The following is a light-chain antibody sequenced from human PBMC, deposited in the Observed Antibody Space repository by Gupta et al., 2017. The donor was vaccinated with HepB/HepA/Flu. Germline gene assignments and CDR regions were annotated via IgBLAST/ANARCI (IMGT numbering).Light chain of an antibody. J-gene: IGLJ3*02. V-gene: IGLV2-23*02. CDR3: RSTEGSVNCWV. Sequence: QSALRTPASVSGSPGQSITLSCTGTSSDVVIYNLVSWYQQHPGTAPKVMMYDVSKRPSGGPNRFSGSKSGNTASLPISGLQAEEEADYYCRSTEGSVNCWVFGGGTKLTVL. CDR2: DVS. CDR1: SSDVVIYNL.